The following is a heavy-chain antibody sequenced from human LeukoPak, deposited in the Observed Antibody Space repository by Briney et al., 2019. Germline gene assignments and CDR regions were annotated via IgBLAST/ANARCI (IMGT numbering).Heavy chain of an antibody. V-gene: IGHV4-4*02. CDR3: ASNGVVRGVIKNWFDP. J-gene: IGHJ5*02. CDR2: IHHSGNT. D-gene: IGHD3-10*01. Sequence: NPSGTLSLTCTVSGDSITSDNWWSWVRQPPGKGLEWIAEIHHSGNTNYNPSLKSRVTISVDTSKNQFSLKLSSVTAADTAVYYCASNGVVRGVIKNWFDPWGQGTLVTVSS. CDR1: GDSITSDNW.